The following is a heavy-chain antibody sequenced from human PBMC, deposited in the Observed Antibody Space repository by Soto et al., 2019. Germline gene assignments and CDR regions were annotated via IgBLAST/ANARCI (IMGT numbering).Heavy chain of an antibody. CDR1: GFTVSSNY. CDR3: ARVLGYSGYDHYYYYYGMDV. J-gene: IGHJ6*02. Sequence: PGGSLRLSCAASGFTVSSNYMSWVRQAPGKXLEWVSVIYSGGSTYYADSVKGRFTISRDNSKNTLYLQMNSLRAEDTAVYYCARVLGYSGYDHYYYYYGMDVWGQGTTVTVSS. CDR2: IYSGGST. D-gene: IGHD5-12*01. V-gene: IGHV3-53*01.